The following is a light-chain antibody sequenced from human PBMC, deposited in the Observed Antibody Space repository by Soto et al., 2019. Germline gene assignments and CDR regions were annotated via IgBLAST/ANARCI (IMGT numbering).Light chain of an antibody. Sequence: DIQMTQSPSSVPASVGDRVTITCRASQSISSYLNWYQQKPGKAPKLLIYAASSLQSGVPSRFSGSGSGTEFTLTISSLQPDDFATYYCQQYNSYSWTFGQGTKVDIK. CDR2: AAS. J-gene: IGKJ1*01. CDR3: QQYNSYSWT. V-gene: IGKV1-39*01. CDR1: QSISSY.